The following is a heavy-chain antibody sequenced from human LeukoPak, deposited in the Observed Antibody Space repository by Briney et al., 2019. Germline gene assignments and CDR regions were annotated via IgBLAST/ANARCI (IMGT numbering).Heavy chain of an antibody. CDR1: GYTFTGYY. CDR3: ARALTFGGVIVGSY. Sequence: ASVKVSCKASGYTFTGYYMHWVRQAPGQGLEWMGWINPNSGGTNYAQKFQGRVTMTRDTSISTAYMELSRLRSDDTAVYYCARALTFGGVIVGSYWGQGTLVTVSS. J-gene: IGHJ4*02. V-gene: IGHV1-2*02. D-gene: IGHD3-16*02. CDR2: INPNSGGT.